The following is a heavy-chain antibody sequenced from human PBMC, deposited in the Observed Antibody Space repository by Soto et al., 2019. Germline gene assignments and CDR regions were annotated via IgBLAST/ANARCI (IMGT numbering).Heavy chain of an antibody. Sequence: ASVKVSCKASGYTFTGYYMHWVRQAPGQGLEWMGWINPNSGGTNYAQKFQGRVTMTRDTSISTAYMELSRLRSDDTAVYYCARGALYSSPNFDYWGQGTLVTVSS. J-gene: IGHJ4*02. CDR2: INPNSGGT. CDR3: ARGALYSSPNFDY. CDR1: GYTFTGYY. D-gene: IGHD6-13*01. V-gene: IGHV1-2*02.